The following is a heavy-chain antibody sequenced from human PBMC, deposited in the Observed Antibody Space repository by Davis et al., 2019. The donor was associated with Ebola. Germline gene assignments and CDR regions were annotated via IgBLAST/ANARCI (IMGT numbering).Heavy chain of an antibody. Sequence: GESLKISCAASRLSVSDNYMSWVRQAPGKGLEWVSSVSATGGTTYYAEFVEGRFTISRDNTKNTLHLQMNSLRVEDTDIYYCAKDADEDDYGLFDYWGKGALVSVSS. J-gene: IGHJ4*02. CDR2: VSATGGTT. CDR3: AKDADEDDYGLFDY. V-gene: IGHV3-23*01. CDR1: RLSVSDNY. D-gene: IGHD4-17*01.